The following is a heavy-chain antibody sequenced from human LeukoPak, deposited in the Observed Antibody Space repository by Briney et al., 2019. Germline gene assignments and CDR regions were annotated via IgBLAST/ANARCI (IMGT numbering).Heavy chain of an antibody. D-gene: IGHD1-26*01. V-gene: IGHV1-2*02. Sequence: ASVKVSCKASGYTFTGYYMHWVRQAPGQGLEWMGWINPNSGGTNYAQKFQGRVTMTRDTSISTAYMELSRLRSDDTAVYYCARLIYSGNYYSFDYWGQGTLVTVSS. CDR3: ARLIYSGNYYSFDY. J-gene: IGHJ4*02. CDR1: GYTFTGYY. CDR2: INPNSGGT.